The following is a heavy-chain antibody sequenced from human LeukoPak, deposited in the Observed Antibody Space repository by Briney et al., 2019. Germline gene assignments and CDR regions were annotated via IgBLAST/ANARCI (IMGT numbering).Heavy chain of an antibody. CDR3: ITPLPYSAQ. D-gene: IGHD2-21*01. J-gene: IGHJ4*02. V-gene: IGHV3-15*07. CDR2: IKPKTDGETT. CDR1: GFTVDSNY. Sequence: GGSLRLSCAASGFTVDSNYLNWVRQAPGKGLEWVGRIKPKTDGETTEYAAPVKDRFSISRDDSKSMMYLQMNSLKTEDTAVYYCITPLPYSAQGGQGTLVTVSS.